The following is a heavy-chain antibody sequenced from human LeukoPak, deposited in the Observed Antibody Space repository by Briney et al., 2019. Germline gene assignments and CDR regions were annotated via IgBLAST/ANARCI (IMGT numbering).Heavy chain of an antibody. CDR1: GFPFSSYW. CDR2: IKQDGSEK. CDR3: ARAGRDYGDYVAY. Sequence: QPGGSLRLSCAASGFPFSSYWMSWVRQAPGKGLEWVANIKQDGSEKYYVDSVKGRFTISRDNANNSLYLQMNSLRAEDTAVYYCARAGRDYGDYVAYLGQGTLVTVSS. V-gene: IGHV3-7*01. J-gene: IGHJ4*02. D-gene: IGHD4-17*01.